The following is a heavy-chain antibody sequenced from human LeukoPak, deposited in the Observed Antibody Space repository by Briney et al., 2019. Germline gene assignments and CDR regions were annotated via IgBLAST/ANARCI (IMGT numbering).Heavy chain of an antibody. Sequence: PSETLSLTCTVSGYSISSGYYWGWIRQPPGKGLEWIGTTYHRGNTYYNPSLKSRVTISVDTSKNQFSLKLTSVTAADTAVYYCARDRASNWGQGTLVTVSS. V-gene: IGHV4-38-2*02. CDR3: ARDRASN. CDR1: GYSISSGYY. J-gene: IGHJ4*02. CDR2: TYHRGNT.